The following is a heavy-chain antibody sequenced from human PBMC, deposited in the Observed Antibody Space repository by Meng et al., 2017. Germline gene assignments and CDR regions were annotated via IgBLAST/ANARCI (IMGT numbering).Heavy chain of an antibody. D-gene: IGHD6-13*01. J-gene: IGHJ4*02. Sequence: GESLKISCAACGSTFSSYDMHWVRQATGKGLEWVSAIGTAGDTYYPGSVKGQFTISRENAKNSLHLQTNSLRAGDTAVYYCARLNTAAYRRDFDYWGQGTLVTVSS. CDR3: ARLNTAAYRRDFDY. V-gene: IGHV3-13*03. CDR1: GSTFSSYD. CDR2: IGTAGDT.